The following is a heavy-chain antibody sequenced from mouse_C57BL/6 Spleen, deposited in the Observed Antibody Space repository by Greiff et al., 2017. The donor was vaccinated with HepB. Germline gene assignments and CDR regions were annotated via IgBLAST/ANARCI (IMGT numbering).Heavy chain of an antibody. J-gene: IGHJ2*01. CDR2: IYPRDGDT. CDR1: GYAFSSYW. CDR3: ARMRDYDGYYFDY. D-gene: IGHD2-4*01. Sequence: QVQLKESGAELVKPGASVKISCKASGYAFSSYWMNWVKQRPGKGLEWIGQIYPRDGDTNYNGKFKGKATLTADKSSSTAYMQLSSLTSEDSAVYFCARMRDYDGYYFDYWGQGTTLTVSS. V-gene: IGHV1-80*01.